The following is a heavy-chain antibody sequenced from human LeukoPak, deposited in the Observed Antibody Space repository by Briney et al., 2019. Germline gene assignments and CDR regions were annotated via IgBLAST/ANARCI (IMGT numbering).Heavy chain of an antibody. Sequence: SETLSLTCTVSGGSISSHYWSWIRQPPGKGLEWIGYIYYSGSTNYNPSLKSRVTISVDTSKNQFSLKLSSVTAADTAVYYCARGRDGYSDYWGQGTLVTVSS. J-gene: IGHJ4*02. D-gene: IGHD5-24*01. CDR1: GGSISSHY. CDR3: ARGRDGYSDY. CDR2: IYYSGST. V-gene: IGHV4-59*11.